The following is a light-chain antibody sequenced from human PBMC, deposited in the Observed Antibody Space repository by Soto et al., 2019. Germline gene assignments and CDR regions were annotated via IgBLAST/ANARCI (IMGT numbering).Light chain of an antibody. CDR2: EVT. Sequence: QSVLAQPASVSVSPGQSITISCTGTTSDIAGYNYVSWYQQHPGKAPKLLIYEVTSRASGVSHRFSGSKSGNTASLTISGLQAEDEAEYYCNSYTSASFYVSGTGTKVTVL. V-gene: IGLV2-14*01. CDR3: NSYTSASFYV. CDR1: TSDIAGYNY. J-gene: IGLJ1*01.